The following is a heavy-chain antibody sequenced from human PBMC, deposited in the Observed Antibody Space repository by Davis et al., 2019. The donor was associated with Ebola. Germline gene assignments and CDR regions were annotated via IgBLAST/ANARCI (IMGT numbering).Heavy chain of an antibody. V-gene: IGHV7-4-1*02. CDR2: INTNTGIP. CDR3: ARDSNYYDETYGMDV. CDR1: EYTFTSYP. D-gene: IGHD3-22*01. J-gene: IGHJ6*02. Sequence: ASVKVSCKASEYTFTSYPMHWVRQAPGQGLEWMGWINTNTGIPTYAQGFTGRFVFSLDTSVSTAYLQMSSLQADDTAVYYCARDSNYYDETYGMDVWGQGTTVTVSS.